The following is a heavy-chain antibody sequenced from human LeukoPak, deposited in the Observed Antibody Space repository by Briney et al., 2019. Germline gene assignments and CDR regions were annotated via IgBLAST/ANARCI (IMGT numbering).Heavy chain of an antibody. CDR1: GFTVSSNY. Sequence: GGSLRLSCAASGFTVSSNYMSWVRQAPGKGLEWVSIIYSGGSTFYADSVKGRFTISRDNSKNTLYLQTNSLRADDTAGYYCAKDDSSGYLDYWGQGTLVTVSS. V-gene: IGHV3-53*01. CDR3: AKDDSSGYLDY. J-gene: IGHJ4*02. CDR2: IYSGGST. D-gene: IGHD3-22*01.